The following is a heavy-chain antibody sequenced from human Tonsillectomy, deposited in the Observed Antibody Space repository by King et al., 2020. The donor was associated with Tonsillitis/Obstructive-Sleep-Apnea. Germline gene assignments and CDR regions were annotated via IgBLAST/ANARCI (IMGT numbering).Heavy chain of an antibody. D-gene: IGHD3-10*01. J-gene: IGHJ6*03. CDR2: IDSDGSST. Sequence: VQLVESGGGLVQPGGSLRLSCAASGFTFSSYWMHWVRQGPGKGLVWVSRIDSDGSSTSYADSVKGRFTISRDNAKNTLYLQMNSLRAEDSAVYYCARGPIFIADPGSGYYYMDVWGQGTTVTVSS. CDR3: ARGPIFIADPGSGYYYMDV. V-gene: IGHV3-74*01. CDR1: GFTFSSYW.